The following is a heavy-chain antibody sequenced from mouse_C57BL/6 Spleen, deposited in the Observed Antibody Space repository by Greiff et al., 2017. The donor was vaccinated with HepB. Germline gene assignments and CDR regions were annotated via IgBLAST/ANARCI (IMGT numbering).Heavy chain of an antibody. CDR3: ARGPYYYGSSSYAMDY. V-gene: IGHV1-53*01. CDR2: INPSNGGT. J-gene: IGHJ4*01. CDR1: GYTFTSYW. Sequence: QVQLQQPGTELVKPGASVKLSCKASGYTFTSYWMHWVKQRPGQGLEWIGNINPSNGGTNYNEKFKSKATLTVDKSSSTAYMQLSSLTSEDSAVYYCARGPYYYGSSSYAMDYWGQGTSVTVSS. D-gene: IGHD1-1*01.